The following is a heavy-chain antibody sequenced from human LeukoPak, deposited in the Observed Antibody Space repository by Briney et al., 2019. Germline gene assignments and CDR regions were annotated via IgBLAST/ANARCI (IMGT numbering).Heavy chain of an antibody. D-gene: IGHD2-15*01. Sequence: GGSLRLSCAASGFTFSSYAMSWVRQAPGKGLEWVSAISGSGGSTYYADSVKGRFTISRDNSKNTLYLQMNSLRAEDTAVYYCAKDIYEQPTLLTFDPWGQGTLVTVSS. V-gene: IGHV3-23*01. J-gene: IGHJ5*02. CDR1: GFTFSSYA. CDR3: AKDIYEQPTLLTFDP. CDR2: ISGSGGST.